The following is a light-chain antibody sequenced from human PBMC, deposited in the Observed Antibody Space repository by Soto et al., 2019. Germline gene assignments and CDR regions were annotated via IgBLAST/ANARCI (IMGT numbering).Light chain of an antibody. CDR1: SSYFGDYNL. CDR2: DVT. V-gene: IGLV2-11*01. Sequence: QSVLTQPRSVSGSPGQSVSISCTGTSSYFGDYNLVSWFRQHPGKAPKTMIFDVTERPSGVPDRFSGSKSDNTASLTISGLQAEDEAVYYCCSYAGSNTWVFGGGTKVTVL. J-gene: IGLJ3*02. CDR3: CSYAGSNTWV.